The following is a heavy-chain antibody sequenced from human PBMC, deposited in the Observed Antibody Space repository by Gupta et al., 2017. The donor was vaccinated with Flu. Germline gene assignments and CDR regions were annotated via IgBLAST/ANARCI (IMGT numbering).Heavy chain of an antibody. V-gene: IGHV1-46*01. Sequence: QAPGQGLEWMGIINPSGGSTSYAQKFQGRVTMTRDTFTSTVYMELSSLRSEDTAVYYCARDIGMGATSRGFDYWGQGTLVTVSS. D-gene: IGHD1-26*01. J-gene: IGHJ4*02. CDR2: INPSGGST. CDR3: ARDIGMGATSRGFDY.